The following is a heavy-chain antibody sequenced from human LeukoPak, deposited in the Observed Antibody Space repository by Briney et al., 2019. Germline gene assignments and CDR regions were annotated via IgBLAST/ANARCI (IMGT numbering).Heavy chain of an antibody. V-gene: IGHV3-21*01. Sequence: GGSLRLSCAASGFTFSSYSMNWVRQAPGKGLEWVSSISSSSSYIYYADSVKGRFTISRDNAKNSLYLQMNSLRAEDTAVYYYARDGIVVVPAAMDYWGQGTLVTVSS. D-gene: IGHD2-2*01. CDR1: GFTFSSYS. J-gene: IGHJ4*02. CDR2: ISSSSSYI. CDR3: ARDGIVVVPAAMDY.